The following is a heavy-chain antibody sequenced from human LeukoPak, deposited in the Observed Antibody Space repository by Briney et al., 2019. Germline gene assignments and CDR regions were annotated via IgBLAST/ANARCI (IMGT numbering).Heavy chain of an antibody. Sequence: GGSLRLSCAASGFTFSSYWMHWVRQAPGEGLVWVSRINSDGSTTDYADSVKGQFTISRDNSKNTLYLQMNSLRAEDTAVYYCARERYFDYWGQGTLVTVSS. CDR1: GFTFSSYW. J-gene: IGHJ4*02. V-gene: IGHV3-74*01. CDR2: INSDGSTT. CDR3: ARERYFDY.